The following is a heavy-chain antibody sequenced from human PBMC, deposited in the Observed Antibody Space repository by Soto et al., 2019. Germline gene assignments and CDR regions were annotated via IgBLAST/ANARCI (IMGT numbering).Heavy chain of an antibody. CDR2: MSPKTANT. D-gene: IGHD7-27*01. CDR3: TGGPPNWGFDS. V-gene: IGHV1-8*01. Sequence: ASVKVSCKASGYTFTSYDINWVRQATGQGLEWMGWMSPKTANTGYAQKFQDRVTMTRSTSISTAYMELSSLTSEDTAVYYCTGGPPNWGFDSWAQGTPVNVSS. CDR1: GYTFTSYD. J-gene: IGHJ5*01.